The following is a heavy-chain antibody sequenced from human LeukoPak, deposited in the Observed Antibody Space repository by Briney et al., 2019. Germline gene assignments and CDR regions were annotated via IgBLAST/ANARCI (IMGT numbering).Heavy chain of an antibody. D-gene: IGHD2-15*01. CDR2: IYYSGST. CDR3: ARARSPDAFDI. V-gene: IGHV4-59*08. J-gene: IGHJ3*02. CDR1: GGSISSYY. Sequence: SETLSLTCTVSGGSISSYYWSWIRQPPGKGLEWIGYIYYSGSTNYNPSLKSRVTISVDTSKNQFSPKLSSVTAADTAVYYCARARSPDAFDIWGQGTMVTVSS.